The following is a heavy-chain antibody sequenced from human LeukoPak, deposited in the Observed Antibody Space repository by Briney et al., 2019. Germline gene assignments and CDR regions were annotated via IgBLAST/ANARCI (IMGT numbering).Heavy chain of an antibody. CDR1: GFTFSSYS. CDR3: ARDQGRYCSGGSCSLFDY. Sequence: PGGSLRLSCAASGFTFSSYSMNWVRQAPGKGLEWVSSISGSSSYIYYADSLKGRFTIYRHNAKNSLYLQMNSLRAEDTAVYYCARDQGRYCSGGSCSLFDYWGQGTLVTVSS. D-gene: IGHD2-15*01. V-gene: IGHV3-21*01. CDR2: ISGSSSYI. J-gene: IGHJ4*02.